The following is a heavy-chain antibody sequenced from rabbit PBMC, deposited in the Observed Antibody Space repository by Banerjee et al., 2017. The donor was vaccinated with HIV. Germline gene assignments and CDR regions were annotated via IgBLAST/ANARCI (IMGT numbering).Heavy chain of an antibody. V-gene: IGHV1S40*01. CDR3: ARGDTGYVGYGYGTAFDL. Sequence: QSLEESGGDLVKPGASLTLTCTASGIDFSSDYYMCWVRQAPGKGLEWIACIYIGNGDTYYASWAKGRFTISKTSSTVTLQMTSLTAADTATYFCARGDTGYVGYGYGTAFDLWGPGTLVTVS. J-gene: IGHJ4*01. D-gene: IGHD6-1*01. CDR1: GIDFSSDYY. CDR2: IYIGNGDT.